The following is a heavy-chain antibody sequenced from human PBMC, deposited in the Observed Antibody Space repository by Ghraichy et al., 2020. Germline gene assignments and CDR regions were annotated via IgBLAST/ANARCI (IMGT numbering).Heavy chain of an antibody. J-gene: IGHJ5*02. D-gene: IGHD6-6*01. V-gene: IGHV4-34*01. CDR3: ARGREYSSSSNWFDP. CDR2: INHSGST. CDR1: GGSFSGYY. Sequence: SETLSLTCAVYGGSFSGYYWSWIRQPPGKGLEWIGEINHSGSTNYNPSLKSRVTISVDTSKNQFSLKLSSVTAADTAVYYCARGREYSSSSNWFDPWGQGTLVTVSS.